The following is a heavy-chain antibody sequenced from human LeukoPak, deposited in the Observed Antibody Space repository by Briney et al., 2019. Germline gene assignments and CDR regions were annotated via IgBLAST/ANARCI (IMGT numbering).Heavy chain of an antibody. J-gene: IGHJ4*02. Sequence: GASVKVSCTASGYTFTSYGINWVRQAPGQGLEWMGWINTNTGNPTYAQGFTGRFVFSLDTSVSTAYLQISSLKAEDTAVYYCARDPSMVRGVSFDYWGQGTLVTVSS. V-gene: IGHV7-4-1*02. CDR3: ARDPSMVRGVSFDY. CDR1: GYTFTSYG. CDR2: INTNTGNP. D-gene: IGHD3-10*01.